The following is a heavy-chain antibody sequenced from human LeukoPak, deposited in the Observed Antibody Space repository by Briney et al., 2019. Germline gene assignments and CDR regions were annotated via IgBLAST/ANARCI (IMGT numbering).Heavy chain of an antibody. J-gene: IGHJ4*02. CDR3: AKDSIPKLWSLYYFDY. V-gene: IGHV3-13*01. CDR2: IGTAGDT. Sequence: GGSLRLSCAASGFTFSSYDMHWVRQATGKGLEWVSAIGTAGDTYYPGSVKGRFTISRENAKNPLYLQMNSLRAEDTALYYCAKDSIPKLWSLYYFDYWGQGTLVTVSS. D-gene: IGHD5-18*01. CDR1: GFTFSSYD.